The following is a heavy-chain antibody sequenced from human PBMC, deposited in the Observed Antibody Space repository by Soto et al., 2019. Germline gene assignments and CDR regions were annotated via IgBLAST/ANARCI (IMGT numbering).Heavy chain of an antibody. V-gene: IGHV1-18*04. J-gene: IGHJ4*02. CDR2: ISAYNGNT. D-gene: IGHD2-2*02. CDR3: ARDHCSSTSCYSAVDY. CDR1: GYYFTSYG. Sequence: QVQLVQSGAEVKKPGASVKVSCKASGYYFTSYGISWVRQAPGQGLEWMGWISAYNGNTNYAQNLQDRVTMTTDTATSTAYMELRRLRSDDTAVYYCARDHCSSTSCYSAVDYWGQGTLVTVSS.